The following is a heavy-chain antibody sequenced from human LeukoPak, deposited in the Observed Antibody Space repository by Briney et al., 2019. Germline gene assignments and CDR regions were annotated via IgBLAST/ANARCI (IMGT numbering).Heavy chain of an antibody. CDR3: AKGSSGSYHWGAFDI. CDR2: ISGSVGST. J-gene: IGHJ3*02. D-gene: IGHD1-26*01. Sequence: PGGSLRLSCAASGFTFSSYAMSWVRQAPGKGLEWVSAISGSVGSTYYADSVKGRFTISRDNSKNTLYLKMNSLRDEDTAVYYCAKGSSGSYHWGAFDIWGQGTMVTVSS. CDR1: GFTFSSYA. V-gene: IGHV3-23*01.